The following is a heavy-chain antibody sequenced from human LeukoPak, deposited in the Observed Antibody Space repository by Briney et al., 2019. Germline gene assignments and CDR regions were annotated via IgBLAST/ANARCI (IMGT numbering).Heavy chain of an antibody. J-gene: IGHJ4*02. V-gene: IGHV3-23*01. CDR2: ISGSGGST. D-gene: IGHD3-10*01. CDR1: GFTFSSYA. Sequence: PGGSLRLSCAASGFTFSSYAMSWVRQAPGKGLEWVSAISGSGGSTYYADSVKGRFTISRDNAKNSLYLQMNSLRAEDTAVYYCARAGSDYYGSGSYPDYWGQGTLVTVSS. CDR3: ARAGSDYYGSGSYPDY.